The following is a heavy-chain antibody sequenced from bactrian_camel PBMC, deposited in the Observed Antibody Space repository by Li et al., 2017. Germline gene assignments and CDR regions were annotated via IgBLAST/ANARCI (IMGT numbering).Heavy chain of an antibody. CDR3: VRGWDDDTWSFNY. D-gene: IGHD3*01. CDR2: IRSGGDNT. Sequence: VQLVESGGDLVQPGGSLRLSCVASGFTASLYAMSWVRQAPGKGLEWVSTIRSGGDNTYYLDSVKGRFTVSRDNAKNTVYLQMNSLKPEDTAVYYCVRGWDDDTWSFNYWGQGTQVTVS. CDR1: GFTASLYA. J-gene: IGHJ4*01. V-gene: IGHV3S40*01.